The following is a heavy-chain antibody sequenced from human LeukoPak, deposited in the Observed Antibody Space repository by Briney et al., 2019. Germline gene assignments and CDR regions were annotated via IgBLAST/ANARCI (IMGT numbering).Heavy chain of an antibody. Sequence: GASVKVSCKASGYTFTNYGISCVRQAPGQGLEWMGWISAYNGNTNYAQRLQGRVTVTTETSTSTAYMELRSLRPDDTAIYYCARKPTAYPNDYWGQGTLVTVSS. D-gene: IGHD4/OR15-4a*01. CDR3: ARKPTAYPNDY. CDR2: ISAYNGNT. CDR1: GYTFTNYG. J-gene: IGHJ4*02. V-gene: IGHV1-18*04.